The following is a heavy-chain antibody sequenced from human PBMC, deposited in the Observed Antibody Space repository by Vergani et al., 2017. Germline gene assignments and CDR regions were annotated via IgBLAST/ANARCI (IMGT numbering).Heavy chain of an antibody. D-gene: IGHD3-3*01. CDR3: ARVVGTTMFGVNKLKYYYGMDV. CDR1: GGTFSSYA. V-gene: IGHV1-69*01. Sequence: QVQLVQSGAEVKKPGSSVKVSCKASGGTFSSYAISWVRQAPGQGLEWMGGIIPIFGTANYAQKFQGRVTITADESTSTAYMELSSLRSEDTAVYYCARVVGTTMFGVNKLKYYYGMDVWGQGTTVTVSS. CDR2: IIPIFGTA. J-gene: IGHJ6*02.